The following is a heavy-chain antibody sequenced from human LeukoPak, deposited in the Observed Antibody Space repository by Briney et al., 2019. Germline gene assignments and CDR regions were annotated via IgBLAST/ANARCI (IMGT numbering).Heavy chain of an antibody. CDR1: GFTFSSYS. CDR3: AKADPLWLLLDY. V-gene: IGHV3-23*01. J-gene: IGHJ4*02. Sequence: GGSLRLSCAASGFTFSSYSMRWVRQAAGKGREGVSAISASGGSTYYADSVKGRFNMSRETSKNPLYMQMNSLRAEDTAVYYCAKADPLWLLLDYRGPGTLVTASS. CDR2: ISASGGST. D-gene: IGHD5-18*01.